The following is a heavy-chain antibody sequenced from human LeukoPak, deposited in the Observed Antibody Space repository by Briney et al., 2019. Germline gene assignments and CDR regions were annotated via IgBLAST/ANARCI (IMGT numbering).Heavy chain of an antibody. CDR1: GFTFSNAW. CDR2: IKSKTDGGTT. Sequence: GGSLRLSCAASGFTFSNAWMSWVRQAPGKGLEWVGRIKSKTDGGTTDYVAPVKGRFTISRDDSKNTLYLQMNSLKTEDTAVYYCYGGYAPGPYYFDYWGQGTLVTVSS. D-gene: IGHD4-17*01. CDR3: YGGYAPGPYYFDY. J-gene: IGHJ4*02. V-gene: IGHV3-15*01.